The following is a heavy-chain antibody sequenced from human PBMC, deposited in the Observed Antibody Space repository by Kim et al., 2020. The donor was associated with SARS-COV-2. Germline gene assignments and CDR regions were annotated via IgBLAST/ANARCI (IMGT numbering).Heavy chain of an antibody. CDR1: GYSFTSYW. CDR2: IYPGDSDT. D-gene: IGHD4-4*01. Sequence: GESLKISCKGSGYSFTSYWIGWVRQMPGKGLEWMGIIYPGDSDTRYSPSFQGQVTISADKSISTAYLQWSSLKASDTAMYYCARLDGLTTVKRGHLYYFDYWGQGTLVTVSS. CDR3: ARLDGLTTVKRGHLYYFDY. V-gene: IGHV5-51*01. J-gene: IGHJ4*02.